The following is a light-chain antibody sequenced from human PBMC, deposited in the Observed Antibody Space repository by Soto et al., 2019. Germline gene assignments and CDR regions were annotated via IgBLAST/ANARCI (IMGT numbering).Light chain of an antibody. CDR2: GAS. CDR3: QQCNNWPRT. V-gene: IGKV3-15*01. Sequence: IVLELSPGPPSLSPGERGTLFWRASQSVSSDLAWYQQKPGQAPRLLIYGASSRATGIPARFSGSGSGTEFALTISSLESEDYAVYYCQQCNNWPRTFGQGTKVDIK. J-gene: IGKJ1*01. CDR1: QSVSSD.